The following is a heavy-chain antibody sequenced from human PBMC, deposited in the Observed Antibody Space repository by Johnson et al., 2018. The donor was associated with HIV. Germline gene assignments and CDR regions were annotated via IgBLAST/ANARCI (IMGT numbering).Heavy chain of an antibody. CDR1: GFIFSTYG. V-gene: IGHV3-30*18. D-gene: IGHD1-26*01. Sequence: VQLLESGGGVVQPGRSLRLSCAASGFIFSTYGMHWVRQATGKGLEWVAVISFDGSNKDYPDSVKGRFTISRDNSKNTLYLQVNSLRAQDTAVYYCAKDRGSYGSFDIWGQGTMVTVSS. J-gene: IGHJ3*02. CDR2: ISFDGSNK. CDR3: AKDRGSYGSFDI.